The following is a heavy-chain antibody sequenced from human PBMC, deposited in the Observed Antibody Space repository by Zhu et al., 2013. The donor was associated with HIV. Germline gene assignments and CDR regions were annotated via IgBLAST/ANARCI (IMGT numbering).Heavy chain of an antibody. J-gene: IGHJ4*01. CDR1: GYNFKNYD. CDR2: ISAYRGRT. CDR3: ARGEVAYPFDY. D-gene: IGHD5-12*01. V-gene: IGHV1-18*01. Sequence: QVQLVQSGAEVKRPGASVKVSCKASGYNFKNYDISWVRQAPGQGLEWMGWISAYRGRTNYGNNFQDRVTMTTDTSTNTAYMEMRSLTSADTAVYYCARGEVAYPFDYWG.